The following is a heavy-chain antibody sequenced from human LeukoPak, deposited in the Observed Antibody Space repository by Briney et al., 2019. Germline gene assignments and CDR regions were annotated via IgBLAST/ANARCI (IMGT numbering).Heavy chain of an antibody. CDR2: INHSGST. V-gene: IGHV4-34*01. J-gene: IGHJ4*02. D-gene: IGHD3-22*01. Sequence: SETLSLTCAVYGGSFSGYYWSWIRQPPGKGLEWIGEINHSGSTNYNPSLKSRVTISVDTSKNQFSLKLSSVTAADTAVYYCASDTNYYDSSGTQTNWGQGTLVTVSS. CDR3: ASDTNYYDSSGTQTN. CDR1: GGSFSGYY.